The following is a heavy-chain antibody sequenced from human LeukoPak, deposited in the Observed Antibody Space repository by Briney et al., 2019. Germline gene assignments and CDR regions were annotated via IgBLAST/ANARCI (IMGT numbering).Heavy chain of an antibody. CDR2: INHNSGGT. CDR1: GYTFTGYY. Sequence: ASVKVSCKASGYTFTGYYMHWVRQAPGQGLEWMGWINHNSGGTNYAQKFQGRVTMTRDTSISTAYMELSRLRSDDTAVYYCARDLTGTTGWFDPWGQGTLVTVSS. CDR3: ARDLTGTTGWFDP. V-gene: IGHV1-2*02. D-gene: IGHD1-7*01. J-gene: IGHJ5*02.